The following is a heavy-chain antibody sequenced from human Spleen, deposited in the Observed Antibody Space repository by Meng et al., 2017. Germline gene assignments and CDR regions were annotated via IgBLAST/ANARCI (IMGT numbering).Heavy chain of an antibody. Sequence: SETLSLTCTVSGGSISSYYWSWIRQPPGKGLEWIGYIYYSGSTNYNPSLKSRVTISVDTSKNQFSLKLSSVTAADTAVYYCARVLGYYGSESYSDNWGQGTLVTVSS. CDR3: ARVLGYYGSESYSDN. CDR2: IYYSGST. D-gene: IGHD3-10*01. V-gene: IGHV4-59*01. CDR1: GGSISSYY. J-gene: IGHJ4*02.